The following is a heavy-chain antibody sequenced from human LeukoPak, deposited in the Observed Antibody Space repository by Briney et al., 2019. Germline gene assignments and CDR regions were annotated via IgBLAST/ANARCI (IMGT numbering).Heavy chain of an antibody. V-gene: IGHV5-51*01. CDR1: GYSFTSFW. CDR3: ARHLDYGSGSSAFDI. Sequence: GESLKTSRKGSGYSFTSFWIGWVRQMPGKGLGWRGIIYPGDSDTRYSPSFQGQVPISADKSISTAYLQWSSLKASDTAMYYCARHLDYGSGSSAFDIWGQGTMVTVSS. D-gene: IGHD3-10*01. CDR2: IYPGDSDT. J-gene: IGHJ3*02.